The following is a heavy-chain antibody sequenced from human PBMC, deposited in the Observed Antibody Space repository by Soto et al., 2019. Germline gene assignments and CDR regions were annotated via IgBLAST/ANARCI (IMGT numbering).Heavy chain of an antibody. CDR2: INHSGST. V-gene: IGHV4-34*01. J-gene: IGHJ5*02. Sequence: PSETLSLTCAVYGGSFSVYYWSWIRHPPGKGLEWIGEINHSGSTNYNPSLKSRVTISVDTSKNQFSLKLSSVTAADTAVYYCARGSRGYDFWSGYWIGDWFDPWGQGTLVTVSS. CDR1: GGSFSVYY. D-gene: IGHD3-3*01. CDR3: ARGSRGYDFWSGYWIGDWFDP.